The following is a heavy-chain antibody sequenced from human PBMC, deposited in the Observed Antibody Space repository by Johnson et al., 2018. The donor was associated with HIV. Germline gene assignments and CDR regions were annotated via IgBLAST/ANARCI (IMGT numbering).Heavy chain of an antibody. Sequence: EVQLVESGGGLVQPGRSLRLSCAASGFTFSSYAMSWVRQAPGKGLEWVSAISGSGGSTYYADSVKGRFTISRDNSKNTLYLQMNSLRAEDTAVYYCAKVGGVVIFSQLVDAFDIWGQGTMVTVSS. CDR2: ISGSGGST. V-gene: IGHV3-23*04. J-gene: IGHJ3*02. D-gene: IGHD3-3*01. CDR1: GFTFSSYA. CDR3: AKVGGVVIFSQLVDAFDI.